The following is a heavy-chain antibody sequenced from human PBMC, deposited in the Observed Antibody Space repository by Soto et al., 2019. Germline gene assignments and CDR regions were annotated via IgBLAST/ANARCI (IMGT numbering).Heavy chain of an antibody. CDR1: GFTVSSNY. J-gene: IGHJ4*02. D-gene: IGHD4-4*01. Sequence: VGSLRLSCADSGFTVSSNYMSWVRQAPGKGLEWVSVIYSGGSTYYADSVKGRFTISRDNSKNTLYLQMISLRAEDTAVYYCARVAVEMATETTSYYFDYWGQGTLVTVSS. CDR2: IYSGGST. CDR3: ARVAVEMATETTSYYFDY. V-gene: IGHV3-53*01.